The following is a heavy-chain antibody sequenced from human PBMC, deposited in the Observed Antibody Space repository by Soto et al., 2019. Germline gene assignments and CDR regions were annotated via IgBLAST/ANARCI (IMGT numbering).Heavy chain of an antibody. Sequence: GGSLRLSCAASGFTFSSYAMSWVRQAPGKGLEWVSAISGSGGSTYYADSVKGRFTISRDNSKNTLYLQMNSLRAEDTAVYYCAKVGGSGWYHYRFDPWGQGTLVTVSS. D-gene: IGHD6-19*01. V-gene: IGHV3-23*01. J-gene: IGHJ5*02. CDR1: GFTFSSYA. CDR2: ISGSGGST. CDR3: AKVGGSGWYHYRFDP.